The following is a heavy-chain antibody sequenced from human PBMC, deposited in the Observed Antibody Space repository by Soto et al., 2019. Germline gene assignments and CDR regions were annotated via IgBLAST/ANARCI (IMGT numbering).Heavy chain of an antibody. V-gene: IGHV1-69*02. CDR2: IVPILGIA. J-gene: IGHJ4*02. CDR1: GGTFSSYT. CDR3: ARVTRVSSAYTTLFDY. Sequence: SVKVSCKASGGTFSSYTISWVRQAPGQGLEWMGRIVPILGIANYAQKFQGRVTITADKSTSTAYMELSSLRSEDTAVYYCARVTRVSSAYTTLFDYWGQGTLVTVSS. D-gene: IGHD3-22*01.